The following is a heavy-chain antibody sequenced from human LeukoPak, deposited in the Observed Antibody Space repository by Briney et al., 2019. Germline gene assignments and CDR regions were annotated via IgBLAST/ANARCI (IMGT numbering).Heavy chain of an antibody. CDR2: ISAYNGNT. CDR1: GYTFTSYG. Sequence: GASVKVSCKASGYTFTSYGISWVRQAPGQGLEWMGWISAYNGNTNYAQKLQGRVTMTTDTSTSTAYMELRSLRSDDTAVYYCARDVEMATMGPNDYWGQGTLVTVSS. V-gene: IGHV1-18*01. J-gene: IGHJ4*02. CDR3: ARDVEMATMGPNDY. D-gene: IGHD5-24*01.